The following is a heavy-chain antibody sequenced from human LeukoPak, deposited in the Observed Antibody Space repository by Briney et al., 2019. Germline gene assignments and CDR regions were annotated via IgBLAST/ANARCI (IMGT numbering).Heavy chain of an antibody. Sequence: GGSLRLSCAASGFTFSNAWMSWVRQAPGKGLEWVGRTKSKTDGGTTDYAAPVKGRFTISRDDSKNTLYLQMNSLKTEDTAVYYCTTLTGGYWGQGTLVTVSS. V-gene: IGHV3-15*01. J-gene: IGHJ4*02. CDR2: TKSKTDGGTT. CDR3: TTLTGGY. D-gene: IGHD3-9*01. CDR1: GFTFSNAW.